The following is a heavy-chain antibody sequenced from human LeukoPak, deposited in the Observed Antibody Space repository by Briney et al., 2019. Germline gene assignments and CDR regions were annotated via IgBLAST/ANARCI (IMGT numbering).Heavy chain of an antibody. CDR2: ISGRGGST. CDR1: GFTFSSYA. V-gene: IGHV3-23*01. D-gene: IGHD3-10*01. CDR3: AASSDPTYYYGSGFDY. J-gene: IGHJ4*02. Sequence: HPGGSLRLSCAASGFTFSSYAMSWVRQAPGKGLEWVSAISGRGGSTYYADSVKGRFTISRDNSKNTLYLQMNSLRAEDTAVYYCAASSDPTYYYGSGFDYWGQGTLVTVSS.